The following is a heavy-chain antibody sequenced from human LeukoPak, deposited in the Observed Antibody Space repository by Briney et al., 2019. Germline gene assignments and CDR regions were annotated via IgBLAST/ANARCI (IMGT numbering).Heavy chain of an antibody. V-gene: IGHV3-7*03. Sequence: GSLRLSCAASGFTFSTSWMSWVRQVPGKGLEWVANIKKGGSETYYVDSVKGRFTISRDNAKISLYLQMNSLRAEDTAMYYCARGRYSGTTYYFDYWGLGTLVTVSS. J-gene: IGHJ4*02. CDR1: GFTFSTSW. D-gene: IGHD5-12*01. CDR3: ARGRYSGTTYYFDY. CDR2: IKKGGSET.